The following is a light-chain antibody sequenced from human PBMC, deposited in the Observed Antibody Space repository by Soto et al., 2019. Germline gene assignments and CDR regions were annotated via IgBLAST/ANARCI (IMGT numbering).Light chain of an antibody. CDR2: DIS. J-gene: IGLJ2*01. V-gene: IGLV2-14*03. CDR1: SSDIGQYKY. Sequence: QSALTQPASVSGSPGQSITISCVGSSSDIGQYKYVSWYQQHPGKAPKVVIFDISDRPAGTSNRFSGSKSGNTASLTISGLQAEDEADYFCSSYTSTDTHVVFGGGTKLTVL. CDR3: SSYTSTDTHVV.